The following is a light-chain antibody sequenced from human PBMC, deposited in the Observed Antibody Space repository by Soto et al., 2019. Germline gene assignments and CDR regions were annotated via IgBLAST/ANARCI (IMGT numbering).Light chain of an antibody. V-gene: IGKV3-20*01. CDR2: CAS. Sequence: EIVLTQSPGILALSPGQRVTLSCRASQSVSNDFLAWYQQKPGQAPRLLIYCASTRATYVPDRFSGSGSGADFTLTISRLEPEDFAVYYCQQYGSSPPRTFGQGTKVDIK. CDR3: QQYGSSPPRT. CDR1: QSVSNDF. J-gene: IGKJ1*01.